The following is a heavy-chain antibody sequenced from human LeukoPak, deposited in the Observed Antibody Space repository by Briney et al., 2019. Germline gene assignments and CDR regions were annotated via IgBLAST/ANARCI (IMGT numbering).Heavy chain of an antibody. CDR1: GYTFTSYD. CDR2: MNPNSGNT. J-gene: IGHJ5*02. CDR3: ARGRAGRRVFQNWFDP. D-gene: IGHD6-13*01. V-gene: IGHV1-8*01. Sequence: ASVKVSCKASGYTFTSYDINWVRQATGQGLEWMGWMNPNSGNTGYAQKFQGRVTMTRNTPISTAYMELSSLRSEDTAVYYCARGRAGRRVFQNWFDPWGQGTLVTVSS.